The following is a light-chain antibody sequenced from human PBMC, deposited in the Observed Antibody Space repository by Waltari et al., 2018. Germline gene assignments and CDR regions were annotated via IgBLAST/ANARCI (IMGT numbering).Light chain of an antibody. CDR2: GAS. J-gene: IGKJ4*01. Sequence: VLLTQSPASLSVSPGDTVILSCRASQRVRTNLFWYQQKAGQAPRTLIYGASTMASGVPSRFSGSGSGTDFTLIISSLQSEDAAVYFCQQYYVWPPITFGGGTKLEI. CDR1: QRVRTN. CDR3: QQYYVWPPIT. V-gene: IGKV3-15*01.